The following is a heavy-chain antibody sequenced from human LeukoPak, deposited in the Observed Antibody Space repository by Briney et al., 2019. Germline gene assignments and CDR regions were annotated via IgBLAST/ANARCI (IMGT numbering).Heavy chain of an antibody. CDR3: ARVDGVVVPAAKVKTRPIINFDY. D-gene: IGHD2-2*01. CDR1: GGSFSGYY. CDR2: INHSGST. Sequence: SETLSLTCAVYGGSFSGYYWSWIRQPPGKGLEWIGEINHSGSTNYNPSLKSRVTISVDTSKNQFSLKLSSVTAADTAVYYCARVDGVVVPAAKVKTRPIINFDYRGQGTLVTVSS. J-gene: IGHJ4*02. V-gene: IGHV4-34*01.